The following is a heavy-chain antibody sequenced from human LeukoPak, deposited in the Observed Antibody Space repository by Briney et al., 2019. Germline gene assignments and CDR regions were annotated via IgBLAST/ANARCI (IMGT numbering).Heavy chain of an antibody. CDR2: IKQDGSEK. CDR3: ARGKMTYYDVGDAFDI. V-gene: IGHV3-7*01. D-gene: IGHD3-22*01. CDR1: GFTFSTYW. J-gene: IGHJ3*02. Sequence: GGSLRPSCAASGFTFSTYWMTWVRQAPGKGLEWVANIKQDGSEKYYVDSVKGRFTISRDNAKNSLYLQMNSLRAEDTAVYYCARGKMTYYDVGDAFDIWGQGTMVTVSS.